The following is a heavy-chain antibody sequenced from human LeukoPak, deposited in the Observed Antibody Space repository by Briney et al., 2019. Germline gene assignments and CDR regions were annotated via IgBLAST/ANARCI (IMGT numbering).Heavy chain of an antibody. CDR3: AKASLGGWYGFGIFDY. V-gene: IGHV3-23*01. D-gene: IGHD6-19*01. CDR1: GFTFSSYA. J-gene: IGHJ4*02. Sequence: GGSLGLSCAASGFTFSSYAMSWVRQAPGKGLEWVSAISGSGGSTYYADSVKGRFTISRDNSKNTLYLQMNSLRAEDTAVYYCAKASLGGWYGFGIFDYWGQGTLVTVSS. CDR2: ISGSGGST.